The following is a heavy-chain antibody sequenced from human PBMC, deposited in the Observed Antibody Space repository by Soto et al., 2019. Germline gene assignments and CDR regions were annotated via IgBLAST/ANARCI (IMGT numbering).Heavy chain of an antibody. CDR3: ASHKGVVGPRYWFDP. CDR2: IYYTGST. CDR1: GGSISSYF. V-gene: IGHV4-59*01. Sequence: SETLSLTCTVSGGSISSYFWSWIRQPPGKGLEYIGYIYYTGSTNYNPSLKSRVTISVDTSKNQFSLKLSSVTAADTAVYYCASHKGVVGPRYWFDPWGQGTLVTVSS. D-gene: IGHD2-15*01. J-gene: IGHJ5*02.